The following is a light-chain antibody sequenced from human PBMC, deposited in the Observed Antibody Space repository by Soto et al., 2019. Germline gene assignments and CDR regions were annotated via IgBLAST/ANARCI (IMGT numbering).Light chain of an antibody. CDR3: SSFAGNNNL. J-gene: IGLJ2*01. CDR1: SSDVGGYDL. V-gene: IGLV2-8*01. Sequence: QSALTQPPSASGSPGQSVTISCTGTSSDVGGYDLDSWYQQHPGKAPKLILYEVAKRPSGVPARFSGSKSGNTASLTVSGLQADDESDYYCSSFAGNNNLFGGGTKLTVL. CDR2: EVA.